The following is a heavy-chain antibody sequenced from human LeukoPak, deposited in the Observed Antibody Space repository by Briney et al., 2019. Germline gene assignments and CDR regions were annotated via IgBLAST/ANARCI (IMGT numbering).Heavy chain of an antibody. V-gene: IGHV3-23*01. CDR3: AKRGYYYDSSAYYYFDY. D-gene: IGHD3-22*01. J-gene: IGHJ4*02. CDR2: ITGTGGTT. CDR1: GFIFSSYS. Sequence: PGGSLRLSCAASGFIFSSYSMNWVRQAPGKGLEWVSTITGTGGTTYYADSVKGRFTISRDNSMDTLYLQMNSLRAEDTAVYYCAKRGYYYDSSAYYYFDYWGQGTLVTVSS.